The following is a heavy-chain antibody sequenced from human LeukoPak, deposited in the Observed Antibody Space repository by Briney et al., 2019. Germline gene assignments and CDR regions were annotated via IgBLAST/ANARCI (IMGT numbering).Heavy chain of an antibody. Sequence: SETLSLTCTVSGGSISSYYWSWIRQPPGKGLEWIGYIYYSGSTNYNPSLKSRVTISVDTSKNQFSLKPSSVTAADTAVYYCARLLYYYDSSGLGTGYFDYWGQGALVTVSS. CDR1: GGSISSYY. CDR3: ARLLYYYDSSGLGTGYFDY. CDR2: IYYSGST. J-gene: IGHJ4*02. D-gene: IGHD3-22*01. V-gene: IGHV4-59*08.